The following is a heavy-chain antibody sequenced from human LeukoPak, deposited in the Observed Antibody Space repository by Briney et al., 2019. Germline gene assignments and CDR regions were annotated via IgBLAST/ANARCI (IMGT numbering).Heavy chain of an antibody. CDR1: GFTFSSYS. D-gene: IGHD3-22*01. V-gene: IGHV3-48*01. CDR2: ISSSSSTI. J-gene: IGHJ4*02. CDR3: ANSQRSYDSSGYYYHDY. Sequence: GGSLRLSCAASGFTFSSYSMNWVRQAPGKGLEWVSYISSSSSTIYYADSVKGRFTISRDNAKNTLYLQMNSLRAEDTAVYYCANSQRSYDSSGYYYHDYWGQGTLVTVSS.